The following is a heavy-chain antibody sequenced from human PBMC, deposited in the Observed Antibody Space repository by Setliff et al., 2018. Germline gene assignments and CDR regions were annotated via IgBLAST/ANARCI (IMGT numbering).Heavy chain of an antibody. V-gene: IGHV4-38-2*01. D-gene: IGHD2-2*01. J-gene: IGHJ3*02. CDR1: GYSISSGFY. CDR2: IYHSGST. CDR3: ARALGYCSRTSCYADAFDI. Sequence: KPSETLSLTCGVSGYSISSGFYWGWIRQPPGKGLEWIGSIYHSGSTYYNPSLKSRVTISVDTSKNQFSLKLNYVTAADTAVYYCARALGYCSRTSCYADAFDIWGQGTMVTVSS.